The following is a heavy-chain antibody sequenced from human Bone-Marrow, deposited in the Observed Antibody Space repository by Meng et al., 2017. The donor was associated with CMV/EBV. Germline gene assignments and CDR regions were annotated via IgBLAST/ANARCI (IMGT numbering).Heavy chain of an antibody. D-gene: IGHD3-3*01. Sequence: ASVKVSCKASGYTFTGYYMHWVRQAPGQGLEWMGWINPNSGGTNYAQKFQGRVTMTRDTSISTAYMELSRLRSDDTAVYYCARGLRVLRFLELTSYYYYGMDVWGQGTTVTVSS. CDR2: INPNSGGT. CDR3: ARGLRVLRFLELTSYYYYGMDV. V-gene: IGHV1-2*02. CDR1: GYTFTGYY. J-gene: IGHJ6*02.